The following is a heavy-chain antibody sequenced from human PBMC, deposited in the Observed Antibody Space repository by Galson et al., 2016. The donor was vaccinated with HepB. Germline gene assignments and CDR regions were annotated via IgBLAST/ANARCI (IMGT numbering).Heavy chain of an antibody. CDR1: GLTDNSNY. J-gene: IGHJ4*02. CDR2: IYGSSPT. D-gene: IGHD2-15*01. CDR3: ARASPLLGFAY. Sequence: SLRLSCAASGLTDNSNYMSRVRQAPGKGLEWVSLIYGSSPTYSAESVKGRFTISRDSSMDTRYLQMNSLRAEDTAVYYCARASPLLGFAYWGQGTLVTVSS. V-gene: IGHV3-53*01.